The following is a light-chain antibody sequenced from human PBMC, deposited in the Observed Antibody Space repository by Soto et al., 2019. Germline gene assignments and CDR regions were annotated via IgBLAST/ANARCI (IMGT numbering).Light chain of an antibody. Sequence: EIVLTQSPATLSLSPGERATLSCRASQSVTTYLAWYQQKPGQAPRLLIYDASNRATGIPARFSGSGSVTDFTLTISSLEPEDFAVYYCQLRNNWPPEVTFGPGTKVDIK. CDR3: QLRNNWPPEVT. V-gene: IGKV3-11*01. CDR2: DAS. CDR1: QSVTTY. J-gene: IGKJ3*01.